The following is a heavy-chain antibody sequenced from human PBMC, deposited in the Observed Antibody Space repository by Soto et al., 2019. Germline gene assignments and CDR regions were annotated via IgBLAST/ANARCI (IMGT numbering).Heavy chain of an antibody. J-gene: IGHJ3*02. V-gene: IGHV4-39*01. CDR2: IYYSGST. CDR1: GGSISGSSYY. D-gene: IGHD5-12*01. Sequence: PSETLSLTCTVSGGSISGSSYYWGWIRQPPGKGLEWIGSIYYSGSTYYNPSLKSRVTISVDTSKNQFSLKLSSVTAADTAVYYCARGPGYSGYGPWIQASLDAFDIWGQGTMVTVSS. CDR3: ARGPGYSGYGPWIQASLDAFDI.